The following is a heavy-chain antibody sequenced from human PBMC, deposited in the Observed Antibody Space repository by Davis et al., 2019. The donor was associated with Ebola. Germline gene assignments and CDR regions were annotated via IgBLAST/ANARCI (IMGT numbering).Heavy chain of an antibody. Sequence: PSETLSLTCTVSGGSISSGGYYWSWIRQHPGKGLEWIGYIYYSGSTYYNPSLKSRVTISVDRSKNQFSLKLSSVTAADTAVYYCAREGGLYGGPPDYWGQGTLVTVSS. J-gene: IGHJ4*02. CDR3: AREGGLYGGPPDY. D-gene: IGHD4-23*01. CDR1: GGSISSGGYY. CDR2: IYYSGST. V-gene: IGHV4-31*03.